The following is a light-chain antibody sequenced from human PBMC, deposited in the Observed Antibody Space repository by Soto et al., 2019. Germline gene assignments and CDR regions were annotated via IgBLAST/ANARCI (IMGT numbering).Light chain of an antibody. Sequence: IQMTQSPSSLSASVGDRVTITCRASQGIRNDLGWYQQKPGKAPKVLIYGASSLQSGVPSRFSGGGSGTEFTLTINNLQPDDLATYICQQYKSYSTFGRGTKVDIK. CDR3: QQYKSYST. V-gene: IGKV1-17*02. J-gene: IGKJ1*01. CDR2: GAS. CDR1: QGIRND.